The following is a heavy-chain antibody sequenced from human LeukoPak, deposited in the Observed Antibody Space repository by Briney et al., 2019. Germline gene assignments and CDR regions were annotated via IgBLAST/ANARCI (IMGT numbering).Heavy chain of an antibody. CDR1: GYTFIGYY. CDR2: INPNSGGT. Sequence: ASVKVSCKASGYTFIGYYMHWVRQAPGQGLEWMGWINPNSGGTNYAQKFQGRVTMTRDTSISTAYMELSRLRSDDTAVYYCFPDSSGYYYSYWGQGTLVTVSS. CDR3: FPDSSGYYYSY. V-gene: IGHV1-2*02. J-gene: IGHJ4*02. D-gene: IGHD3-22*01.